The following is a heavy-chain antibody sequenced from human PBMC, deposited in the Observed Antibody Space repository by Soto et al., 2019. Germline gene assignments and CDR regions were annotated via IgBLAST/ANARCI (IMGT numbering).Heavy chain of an antibody. CDR1: GLTFSSYA. D-gene: IGHD3-3*01. CDR3: AKSASYTGVVRPVFYYGIDV. Sequence: GGSLRLSCAASGLTFSSYAMSWVRQAPGKGLEWVSAISGSGGRTFYADSVKGRFTISRDNSRDTLYLQMNSLRAEDTAVYYCAKSASYTGVVRPVFYYGIDVWGQGATVTVSS. V-gene: IGHV3-23*01. J-gene: IGHJ6*02. CDR2: ISGSGGRT.